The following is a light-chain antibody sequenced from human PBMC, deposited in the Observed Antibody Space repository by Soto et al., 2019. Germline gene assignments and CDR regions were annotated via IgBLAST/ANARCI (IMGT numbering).Light chain of an antibody. V-gene: IGKV3-15*01. J-gene: IGKJ1*01. CDR2: DAS. CDR3: QQYNNWPPWT. Sequence: EIVLTQSPATLSVSPGDGATLSCRASQSVSSRLAWYQQKPGQAPRLLIYDASTRATGIPARFSGSGSGTEFTLTISSLQSEDFAVYYCQQYNNWPPWTFGQGTEVDIK. CDR1: QSVSSR.